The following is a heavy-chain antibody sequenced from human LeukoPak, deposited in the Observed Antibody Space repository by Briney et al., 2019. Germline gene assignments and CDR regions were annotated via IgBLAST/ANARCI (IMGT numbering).Heavy chain of an antibody. J-gene: IGHJ5*02. D-gene: IGHD2-2*01. CDR1: GFTFSSYD. CDR3: ARGGCSSTSCYFGFDP. V-gene: IGHV3-13*01. CDR2: IGTAGDT. Sequence: PGGSLRLSCAASGFTFSSYDMHWVRQATGKGLEWVSAIGTAGDTYYPGSVKGRFTISRENAENSLYLQMNSLRAGDTAVYYCARGGCSSTSCYFGFDPWGQGTLVTVSS.